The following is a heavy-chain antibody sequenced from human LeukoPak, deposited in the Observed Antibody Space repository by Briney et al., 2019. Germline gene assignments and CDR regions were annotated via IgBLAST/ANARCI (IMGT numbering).Heavy chain of an antibody. V-gene: IGHV1-46*01. Sequence: ASVKVSCKASGYTFTSYYMHWVRQAPGQGLEWMGIINPSGGSTSYAQKFQGRVTMTRDTSTSTVYMELSSLSSEDTAVYYCARRGELGNWLDPWGQGTLVTVSS. D-gene: IGHD6-13*01. CDR2: INPSGGST. J-gene: IGHJ5*02. CDR1: GYTFTSYY. CDR3: ARRGELGNWLDP.